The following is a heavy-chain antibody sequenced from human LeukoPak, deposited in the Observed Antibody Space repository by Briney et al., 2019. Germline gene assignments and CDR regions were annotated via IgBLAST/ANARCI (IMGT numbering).Heavy chain of an antibody. CDR1: GFTFSTYA. CDR3: AREAPLSGSDYNWFDP. CDR2: IGGSGYST. Sequence: GGSLRLSCAASGFTFSTYAMNWVRQAPGKGLEWVSGIGGSGYSTDYADSAKGRFTISRDNSKNTLYLQMNSLRAEDTAVYYCAREAPLSGSDYNWFDPWGQGTLVTVSS. V-gene: IGHV3-23*01. J-gene: IGHJ5*02. D-gene: IGHD1-26*01.